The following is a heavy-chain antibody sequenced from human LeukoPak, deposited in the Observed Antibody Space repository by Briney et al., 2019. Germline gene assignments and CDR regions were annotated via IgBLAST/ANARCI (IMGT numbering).Heavy chain of an antibody. CDR3: ATVDGSYSGSYYYFDY. V-gene: IGHV1-24*01. CDR1: GYTLTELS. Sequence: ASVKVSCKVSGYTLTELSMHWVRQAPGKGLEWMGGFDPEDGKTIYAQKFQGRVTMTEDTSTDTAYMELSSLRSEDTAVYYCATVDGSYSGSYYYFDYWGQGTLVTVSS. D-gene: IGHD1-26*01. CDR2: FDPEDGKT. J-gene: IGHJ4*02.